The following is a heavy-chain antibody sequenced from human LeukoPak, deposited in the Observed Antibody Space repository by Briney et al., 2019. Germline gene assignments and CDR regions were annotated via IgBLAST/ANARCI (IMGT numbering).Heavy chain of an antibody. CDR2: IKQDGSEK. D-gene: IGHD3-3*01. CDR1: GFTFSSYW. Sequence: GGSLRLSCAASGFTFSSYWMSWVPQAPGKGLEWVANIKQDGSEKYYVDSVKGRFTISRDNAKNSLYLQMNSLRAEDTAVYYCARESSITIFGVVIHNWFDPWGQGTLVTVSS. CDR3: ARESSITIFGVVIHNWFDP. J-gene: IGHJ5*02. V-gene: IGHV3-7*01.